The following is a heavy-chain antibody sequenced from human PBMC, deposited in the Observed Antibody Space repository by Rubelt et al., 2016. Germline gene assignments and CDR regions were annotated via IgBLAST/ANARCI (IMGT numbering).Heavy chain of an antibody. J-gene: IGHJ4*02. CDR2: IFHGGTT. V-gene: IGHV4-39*01. CDR1: GGAVTDSSYS. D-gene: IGHD6-13*01. Sequence: QRQLQESGPGLVKPSETLSLTCTVSGGAVTDSSYSWAWVRQPPGKELAGIGSIFHGGTTYYNPTLRSRVTITVDPSNDQFPLKLSPVTAADTAGYYCARGQRYSIGPAVYWGQGTLVTVSS. CDR3: ARGQRYSIGPAVY.